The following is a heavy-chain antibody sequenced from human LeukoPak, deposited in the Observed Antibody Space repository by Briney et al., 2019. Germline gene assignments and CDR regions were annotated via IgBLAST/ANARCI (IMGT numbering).Heavy chain of an antibody. D-gene: IGHD6-13*01. Sequence: SVEVSCKASGGTFSSYAISWVRQAPGQGLEWMGGIIPIFGTANYAHKFQGRVTITTDESTSTAYMELSSLRSEDTAVYYCAREIRSIAAAGATHYYYYYMDVWGKGTTVTVSS. J-gene: IGHJ6*03. V-gene: IGHV1-69*05. CDR3: AREIRSIAAAGATHYYYYYMDV. CDR1: GGTFSSYA. CDR2: IIPIFGTA.